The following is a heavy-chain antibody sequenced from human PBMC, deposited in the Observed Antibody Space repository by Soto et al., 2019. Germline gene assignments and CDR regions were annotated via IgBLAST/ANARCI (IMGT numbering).Heavy chain of an antibody. CDR3: AKYLERPFPRYFDY. V-gene: IGHV3-23*01. CDR1: GFTFSSYA. CDR2: ISGSGGST. D-gene: IGHD1-1*01. J-gene: IGHJ4*02. Sequence: WVSLRLSCAASGFTFSSYAMSWVRQAPGKGLEWVSAISGSGGSTYYADSVKGRFTISRDNSKNTLYLQMNSLRAEDTAVYYCAKYLERPFPRYFDYWGKGPLVTVSS.